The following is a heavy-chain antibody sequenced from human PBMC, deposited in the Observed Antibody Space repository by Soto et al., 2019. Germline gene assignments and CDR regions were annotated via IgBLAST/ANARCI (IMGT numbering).Heavy chain of an antibody. CDR3: ARLGGGVAVTGRAFDI. V-gene: IGHV4-39*01. CDR1: GGSISSSHYY. J-gene: IGHJ3*02. CDR2: IYYSGST. D-gene: IGHD6-19*01. Sequence: QLQLQESGPGLVKPSETLSLTCTVSGGSISSSHYYWGWIRQPPGKGLEWIGTIYYSGSTYYNPSLKSRVTISVDTSKNQFSLNLSSVTAADTAIYYCARLGGGVAVTGRAFDIWGQGTMVTVSS.